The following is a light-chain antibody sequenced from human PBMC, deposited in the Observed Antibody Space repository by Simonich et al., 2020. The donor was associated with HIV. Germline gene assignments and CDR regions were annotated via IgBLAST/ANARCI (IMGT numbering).Light chain of an antibody. V-gene: IGKV3-15*01. CDR1: QSVSSY. J-gene: IGKJ1*01. CDR2: GAS. CDR3: QQYDTWWT. Sequence: EIVMPQSPATLSMSPGERATLSCRASQSVSSYLAWYQHKPGQAPRLLIYGASTRATGIPARFSGSGSGTEFTLTISSLQSEDFAVYYCQQYDTWWTFGQGTKVEIK.